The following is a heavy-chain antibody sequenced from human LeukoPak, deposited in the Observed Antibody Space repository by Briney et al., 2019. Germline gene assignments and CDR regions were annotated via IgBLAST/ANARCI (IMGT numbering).Heavy chain of an antibody. CDR1: GDSISSSNSY. V-gene: IGHV4-39*01. J-gene: IGHJ4*02. Sequence: SETLSLTCTVSGDSISSSNSYRGWIRQPPGKGLEWIGSLYYSGSSYYNPSLKSRVTISADTSKNQFSLKLTSVTAAETAVYYCVIMAGYWGQGTLVTVSS. CDR2: LYYSGSS. CDR3: VIMAGY. D-gene: IGHD3-10*01.